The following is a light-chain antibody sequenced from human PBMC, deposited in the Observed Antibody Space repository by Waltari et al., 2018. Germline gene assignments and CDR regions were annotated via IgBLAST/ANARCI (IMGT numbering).Light chain of an antibody. CDR2: DVT. J-gene: IGLJ2*01. CDR1: SSDVGGYNY. CDR3: CSYAGGFVV. Sequence: QSALTQPRSVSGSPGQSVPISCTGTSSDVGGYNYVSWYQLYPGKAPNLLIHDVTERSSGVPDRFSGSKSGNTASLTISGLQAEDESDYYCCSYAGGFVVFGEGTKVTVL. V-gene: IGLV2-11*01.